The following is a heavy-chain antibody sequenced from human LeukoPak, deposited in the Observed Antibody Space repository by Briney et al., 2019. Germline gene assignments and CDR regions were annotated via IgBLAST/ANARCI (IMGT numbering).Heavy chain of an antibody. D-gene: IGHD3-10*01. J-gene: IGHJ5*02. CDR3: ARSPLYYYGSGSYYKSWFDP. CDR2: INHSGST. Sequence: PSETLSLTCAVYGGSFSGYYWSWIRQPPGKGLEWIGEINHSGSTNYNPSLMSRVTISVDTSKNQFSLKLSSVTAADTAVYYCARSPLYYYGSGSYYKSWFDPWGQGTLVTVSS. V-gene: IGHV4-34*01. CDR1: GGSFSGYY.